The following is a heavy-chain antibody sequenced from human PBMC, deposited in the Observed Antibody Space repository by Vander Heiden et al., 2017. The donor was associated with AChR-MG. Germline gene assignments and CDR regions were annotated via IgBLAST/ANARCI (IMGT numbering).Heavy chain of an antibody. Sequence: EVQPLESEGGLVQPGGSLRLSCVVSGFTFSNYAMSWVRQAPGKGLEWVSTFGSRGRSTYYSDSVKGRFTISRDNSKNTLYLQMDSLRAEDTAVYYCAIRAYGERERLHYFDYWGQGTLVTVSS. D-gene: IGHD4-17*01. CDR2: FGSRGRST. V-gene: IGHV3-23*01. CDR1: GFTFSNYA. CDR3: AIRAYGERERLHYFDY. J-gene: IGHJ4*02.